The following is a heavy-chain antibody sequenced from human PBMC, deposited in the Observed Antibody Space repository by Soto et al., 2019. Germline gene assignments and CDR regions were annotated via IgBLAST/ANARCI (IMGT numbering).Heavy chain of an antibody. CDR3: ARGRRAYCGGDCYPDY. D-gene: IGHD2-21*02. J-gene: IGHJ4*02. CDR1: GYTFTSYG. V-gene: IGHV1-18*04. CDR2: ISAYNGNT. Sequence: GASVKVSCKASGYTFTSYGISWVRQAPGQGLEWMGWISAYNGNTNYAQKLQGRVTMTTDTSTSTAYMELRSLRSDDTAVYYRARGRRAYCGGDCYPDYWGQGTLVTVSS.